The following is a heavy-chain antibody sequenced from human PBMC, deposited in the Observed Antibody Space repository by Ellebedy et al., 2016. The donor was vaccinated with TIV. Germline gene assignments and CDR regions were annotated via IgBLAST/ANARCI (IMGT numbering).Heavy chain of an antibody. D-gene: IGHD1-26*01. V-gene: IGHV1-8*03. Sequence: AASVKVSCKAYGYTFTTHDINWVRQATGQGLEWMGWMNPDSGNTGYSQKFQGRVTITRDTSISTAYMELSSLRSEDTAIYYCARDSGRSGEAFDIWGQGTMVTGSS. CDR1: GYTFTTHD. CDR2: MNPDSGNT. J-gene: IGHJ3*02. CDR3: ARDSGRSGEAFDI.